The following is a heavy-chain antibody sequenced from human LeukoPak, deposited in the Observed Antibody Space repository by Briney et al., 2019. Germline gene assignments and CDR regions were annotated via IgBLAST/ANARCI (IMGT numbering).Heavy chain of an antibody. D-gene: IGHD5/OR15-5a*01. V-gene: IGHV4-34*01. CDR3: RVSRYYFDY. CDR1: GGSFSAYY. J-gene: IGHJ4*02. Sequence: SETLSLTCAVYGGSFSAYYWSWIRHPPGKGLEWIGEVNHRGDTNYNPSLESRVTMSVDTSKNHFSLKLTSVTAADTAVYYCRVSRYYFDYWGQGALVTVSS. CDR2: VNHRGDT.